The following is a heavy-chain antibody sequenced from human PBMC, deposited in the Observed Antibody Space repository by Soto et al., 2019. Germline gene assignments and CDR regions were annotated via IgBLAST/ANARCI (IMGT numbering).Heavy chain of an antibody. Sequence: GGSLRLSCAASGFTFSSYGMHWVRQAPGKGLEWVAVISYDGSNKYYADSVKGRFTISRDNSKNTLYLQMNSLRAEDTAVYYCAKDRSLVRGPTPYWGQGTLVTVSS. CDR2: ISYDGSNK. D-gene: IGHD3-10*01. CDR1: GFTFSSYG. CDR3: AKDRSLVRGPTPY. J-gene: IGHJ4*02. V-gene: IGHV3-30*18.